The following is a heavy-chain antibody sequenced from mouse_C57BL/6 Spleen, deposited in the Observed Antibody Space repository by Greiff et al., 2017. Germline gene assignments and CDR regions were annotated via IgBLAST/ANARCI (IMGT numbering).Heavy chain of an antibody. V-gene: IGHV5-9-1*02. Sequence: EVQLVESGEGLVKPGGSLKLSCAASGFTFSSYAMSWVRQTPEKRLEWVAYISSGGDYIYYADTVKGRFTISRDNARNTLYLQMSSLKSEDTAMYYCTRGGDYDEDYYAMDYWGQGTSVTVSS. CDR3: TRGGDYDEDYYAMDY. D-gene: IGHD2-4*01. CDR1: GFTFSSYA. CDR2: ISSGGDYI. J-gene: IGHJ4*01.